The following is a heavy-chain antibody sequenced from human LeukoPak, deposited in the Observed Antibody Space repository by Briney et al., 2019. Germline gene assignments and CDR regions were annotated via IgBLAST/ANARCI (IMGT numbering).Heavy chain of an antibody. V-gene: IGHV4-34*01. CDR1: GGSFSGYY. D-gene: IGHD1-1*01. CDR3: AGVGRRVGTRSSWDHFGS. Sequence: SETLSLTCAVYGGSFSGYYWSWIRQPPGKGLEWIGEINHSGSTNYNPSLKSRVTISIDTPKNQFSLKLNSVTAADTAVYYCAGVGRRVGTRSSWDHFGSWGPGSLVTPSP. CDR2: INHSGST. J-gene: IGHJ4*02.